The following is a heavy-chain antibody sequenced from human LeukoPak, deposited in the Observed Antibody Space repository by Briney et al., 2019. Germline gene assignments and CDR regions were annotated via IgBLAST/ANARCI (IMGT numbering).Heavy chain of an antibody. CDR1: GYTFTDYY. J-gene: IGHJ4*02. D-gene: IGHD1-7*01. Sequence: ASVKVSCKTSGYTFTDYYMHWVRQAPGQGLEWMGWISPTSGATRYAQRFQGRVALTRDTSISTGYMELSRLRSDDTAVYYCVRDGLNWNYDYWGQGTLVAVSS. CDR2: ISPTSGAT. V-gene: IGHV1-2*02. CDR3: VRDGLNWNYDY.